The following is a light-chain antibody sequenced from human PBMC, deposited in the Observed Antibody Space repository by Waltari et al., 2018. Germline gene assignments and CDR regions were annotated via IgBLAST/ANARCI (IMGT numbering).Light chain of an antibody. J-gene: IGLJ3*02. CDR3: SSWTGSPV. CDR1: NSDFGSYNR. CDR2: EVN. Sequence: QSALTQPPSVSGSPGQTVTITCTGTNSDFGSYNRVSWYQKPPGTAPKLVIYEVNNRPSGVPDRFAGSKSGNTASLTISGRQAEDEADYDCSSWTGSPVFGGGTKLTVL. V-gene: IGLV2-18*02.